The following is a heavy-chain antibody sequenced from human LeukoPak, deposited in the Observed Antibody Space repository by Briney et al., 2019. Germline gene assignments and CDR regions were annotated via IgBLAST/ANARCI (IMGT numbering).Heavy chain of an antibody. Sequence: GGSLRLSCAASGFTFSSYAMRWVRQAPGKGLEWVSGISGSGGSTYYADSVKGRFTISRDNSKNTLYLQMNSLRAEDTAVYYCAKDGGPYSNSWYSDGMDVWGQGTTVTVSS. CDR1: GFTFSSYA. J-gene: IGHJ6*02. CDR3: AKDGGPYSNSWYSDGMDV. V-gene: IGHV3-23*01. D-gene: IGHD6-13*01. CDR2: ISGSGGST.